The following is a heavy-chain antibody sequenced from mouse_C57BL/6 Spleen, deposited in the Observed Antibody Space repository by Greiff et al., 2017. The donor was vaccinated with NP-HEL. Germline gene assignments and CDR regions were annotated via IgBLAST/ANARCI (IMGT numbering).Heavy chain of an antibody. J-gene: IGHJ2*01. V-gene: IGHV1-69*01. Sequence: QVQLQQPGAELVMPGASVKLSCKASGYTFTSYWMHWVKQRPGQGLEWIGEIDPSDSYTNYNQKFKGKSTLTVDKSSSTAYMQLSSLTSEDSAVYYGARGGDYDGYFDYWGQGTTLTVSS. CDR3: ARGGDYDGYFDY. CDR1: GYTFTSYW. D-gene: IGHD2-4*01. CDR2: IDPSDSYT.